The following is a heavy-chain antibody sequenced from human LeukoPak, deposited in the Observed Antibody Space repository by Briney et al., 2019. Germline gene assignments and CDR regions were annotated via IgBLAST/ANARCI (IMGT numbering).Heavy chain of an antibody. CDR3: AKARVGATTHPFDY. CDR1: GFTFSSYV. Sequence: GGSLRLSCAASGFTFSSYVMHWVRQAPGKGLEWVAIISYDGSNEYYADSVKGRFTISRDNSKNTLYLQMNSLRAADTAVYYCAKARVGATTHPFDYWGQGTLVTVSS. V-gene: IGHV3-30*04. D-gene: IGHD1-26*01. CDR2: ISYDGSNE. J-gene: IGHJ4*02.